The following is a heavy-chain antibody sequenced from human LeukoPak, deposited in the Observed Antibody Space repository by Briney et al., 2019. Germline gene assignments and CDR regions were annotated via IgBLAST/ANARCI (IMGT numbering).Heavy chain of an antibody. Sequence: GGSLRLSCAASGFTFRTYDMNWVRQAPGKGLEWVAAISGRGDNTYYVDSVKGRFTISRDNSRNTLYLHLNSLRAEDTAIHYCTRGRRGVFNVAFDIWGQGTVVTVSS. J-gene: IGHJ3*02. CDR3: TRGRRGVFNVAFDI. CDR1: GFTFRTYD. CDR2: ISGRGDNT. D-gene: IGHD3-10*01. V-gene: IGHV3-23*01.